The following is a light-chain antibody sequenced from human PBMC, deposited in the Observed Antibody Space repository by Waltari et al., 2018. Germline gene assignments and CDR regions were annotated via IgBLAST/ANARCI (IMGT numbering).Light chain of an antibody. CDR2: GAS. V-gene: IGKV3-15*01. J-gene: IGKJ1*01. CDR3: QQYNNWPPWT. CDR1: QSVSSN. Sequence: EIVMTQSPATLSVSPGERATLSCRASQSVSSNLAWYQQKPGQAPRLLIYGASTRASCVPARFSGSGSATEFTLTISSLQSEDFAVYYCQQYNNWPPWTFGQGTKVEIK.